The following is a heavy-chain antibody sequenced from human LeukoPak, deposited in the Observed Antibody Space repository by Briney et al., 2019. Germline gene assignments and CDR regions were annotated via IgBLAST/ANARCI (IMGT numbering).Heavy chain of an antibody. CDR3: ARERGLRGSDAFDI. CDR1: GGSISSGGYS. V-gene: IGHV4-30-2*01. D-gene: IGHD3-10*01. CDR2: IYHSGST. J-gene: IGHJ3*02. Sequence: SETLSLTCAVSGGSISSGGYSWSWIRQPPGKGLEWIGYIYHSGSTYYNPSLKSRVTISVDRSKNQFSLKLSSVTAADTAVYYCARERGLRGSDAFDIWGQGTMVTVSS.